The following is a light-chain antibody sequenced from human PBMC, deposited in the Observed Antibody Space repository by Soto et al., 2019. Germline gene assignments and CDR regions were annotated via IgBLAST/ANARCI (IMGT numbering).Light chain of an antibody. CDR2: ATS. CDR3: QEYNSAPLT. Sequence: DVQMTQSPSSLSAFVGDRVTITCRASQGIAPYLAWFQQKPGKVPKLLIYATSTLQAGVPSRFSGSGSGTDFTLTVTSLQPEDVGTYYGQEYNSAPLTFGGGTKVVIK. J-gene: IGKJ4*01. CDR1: QGIAPY. V-gene: IGKV1-27*01.